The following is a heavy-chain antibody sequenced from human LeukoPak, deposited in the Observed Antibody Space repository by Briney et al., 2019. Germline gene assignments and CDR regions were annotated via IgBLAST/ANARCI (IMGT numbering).Heavy chain of an antibody. CDR1: GFTFDDYA. Sequence: PGRSLRLSCAASGFTFDDYAMHWVRQASGKGLEWVSGISWNSGSIGYADSVKGRFTISRDNAKNSLYLQMNSLRAEDMALYYCAKARPEAHHAFDIWGQGTVVTVSS. CDR3: AKARPEAHHAFDI. V-gene: IGHV3-9*03. CDR2: ISWNSGSI. D-gene: IGHD1-14*01. J-gene: IGHJ3*02.